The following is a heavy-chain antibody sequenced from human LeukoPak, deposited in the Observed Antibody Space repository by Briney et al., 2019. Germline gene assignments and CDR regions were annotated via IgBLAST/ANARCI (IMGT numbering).Heavy chain of an antibody. Sequence: GGSLRLSCAASGFTFSSYSMNWVRQAPGKGLEWVSSISSSSSYIYYADSVKGRFTISRDNAKNSLYLQMNSLRAEDTAVYYCARDSYSSGSYYNEFHYWGQGTLVTVSS. CDR2: ISSSSSYI. CDR3: ARDSYSSGSYYNEFHY. J-gene: IGHJ4*02. D-gene: IGHD3-10*01. CDR1: GFTFSSYS. V-gene: IGHV3-21*01.